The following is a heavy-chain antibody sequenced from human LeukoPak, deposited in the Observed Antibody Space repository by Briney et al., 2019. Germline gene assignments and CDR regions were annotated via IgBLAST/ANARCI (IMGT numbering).Heavy chain of an antibody. CDR2: INPNSGGT. CDR3: ARVGATGTTSPFDY. V-gene: IGHV1-2*02. CDR1: GYTFTGYY. Sequence: ASVKVSCKASGYTFTGYYMHWVRQAPGQGLELMGWINPNSGGTNYAQKFQGRVTKTRDTSISTAYMELSRLRSDDTAVYYCARVGATGTTSPFDYWGQGTLVTVSS. J-gene: IGHJ4*02. D-gene: IGHD1-1*01.